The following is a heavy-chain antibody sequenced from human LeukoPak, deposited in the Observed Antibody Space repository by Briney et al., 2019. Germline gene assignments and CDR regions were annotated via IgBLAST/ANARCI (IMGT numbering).Heavy chain of an antibody. J-gene: IGHJ4*02. D-gene: IGHD5-18*01. CDR3: AKGDVDSPMNFYH. V-gene: IGHV3-43*01. Sequence: PGGSLRLSCAASGFMFDDDTMHWVRQAPGKGLECVSLINWDGGSRYYAASLKGRFTVSRDNSKNSLYLQMNSPRTEDTALYYCAKGDVDSPMNFYHWGQGTLVTVSS. CDR1: GFMFDDDT. CDR2: INWDGGSR.